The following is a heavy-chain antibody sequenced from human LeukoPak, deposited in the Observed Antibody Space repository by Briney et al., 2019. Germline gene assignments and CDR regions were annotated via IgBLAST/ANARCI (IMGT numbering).Heavy chain of an antibody. CDR2: MNEEGSVK. CDR3: AVDKGYNRFGP. CDR1: GFTFRNFW. J-gene: IGHJ5*02. Sequence: GGSLRLSCVASGFTFRNFWMSWVRQAPGNGLEWLANMNEEGSVKNHVDSVKGRFTISRDNAKNSVYLQLNSLRVEDTAVYYCAVDKGYNRFGPWGQGTLVSVSS. V-gene: IGHV3-7*04.